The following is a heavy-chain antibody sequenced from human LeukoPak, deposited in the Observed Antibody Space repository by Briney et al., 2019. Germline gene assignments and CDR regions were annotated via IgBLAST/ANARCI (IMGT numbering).Heavy chain of an antibody. V-gene: IGHV4-59*01. CDR1: GGSISSYY. CDR3: ARGIVVPAVSFDP. Sequence: SETLSLTCTVSGGSISSYYWSWIRQPPGKGLKGIGYIYYGGSTNYNPSLKSRVTISADTSKKQFSLKLSCVTSVDTAVYYCARGIVVPAVSFDPWGQGTLVTVSS. J-gene: IGHJ5*02. CDR2: IYYGGST. D-gene: IGHD2-2*01.